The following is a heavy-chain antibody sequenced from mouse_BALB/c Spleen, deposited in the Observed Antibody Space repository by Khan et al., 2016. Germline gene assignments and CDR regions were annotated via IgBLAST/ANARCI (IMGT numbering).Heavy chain of an antibody. D-gene: IGHD2-3*01. CDR2: IDPYNGGT. Sequence: VQLQQPGPELVKPGASVKVSCKASGYSFTDYNMYWVKQSHRQSLEWIGYIDPYNGGTNYNQKFKDKATLTVDTSSSTAFMHLNSLTSEDTAVDYYARTTMMVTDWFAYWGQGTLVTVSA. CDR1: GYSFTDYN. CDR3: ARTTMMVTDWFAY. V-gene: IGHV1S135*01. J-gene: IGHJ3*01.